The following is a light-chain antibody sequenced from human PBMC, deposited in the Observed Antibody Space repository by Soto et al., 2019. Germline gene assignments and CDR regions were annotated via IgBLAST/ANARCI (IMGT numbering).Light chain of an antibody. V-gene: IGLV2-14*01. CDR1: SSDVCGYNY. J-gene: IGLJ1*01. Sequence: QSVLTQPASVSGSPGQSITISCTGTSSDVCGYNYVSWYQQHPGKAPKLMIYDVSNRPSGVSNRFSGSKSGNTASLTISGLQAGDEADYYCSSYTSSSTLPYVFGTGTKVTVL. CDR2: DVS. CDR3: SSYTSSSTLPYV.